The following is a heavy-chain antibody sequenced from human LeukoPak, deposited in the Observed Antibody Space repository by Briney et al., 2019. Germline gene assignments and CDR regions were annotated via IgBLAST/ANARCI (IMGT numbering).Heavy chain of an antibody. V-gene: IGHV4-34*01. CDR2: INHSGST. CDR3: ARDRVRYGNDY. Sequence: KPSETLSLTCAVYGGSFSGYYWSWIRQPPGKGLEWIGEINHSGSTNYNPSLKSRVTMSVDTSKNQFSLKLSSVTAADTAVYYCARDRVRYGNDYWGQGTLVTVSS. D-gene: IGHD5-18*01. J-gene: IGHJ4*02. CDR1: GGSFSGYY.